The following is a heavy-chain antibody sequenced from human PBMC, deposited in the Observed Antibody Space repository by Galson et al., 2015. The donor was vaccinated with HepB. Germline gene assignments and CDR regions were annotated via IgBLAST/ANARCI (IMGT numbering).Heavy chain of an antibody. CDR1: WDSVSSNSAA. V-gene: IGHV6-1*01. J-gene: IGHJ5*02. D-gene: IGHD2-2*01. CDR3: ARGIKLYCSSTSCSNNWFDP. CDR2: TYYRSKWYN. Sequence: CAISWDSVSSNSAAWNSIRQSPSRGLEWLGRTYYRSKWYNDYAVSVKSRITITPDTSKNQFSLQLNSVTPKDTAVYYCARGIKLYCSSTSCSNNWFDPWGQGTLVTVSS.